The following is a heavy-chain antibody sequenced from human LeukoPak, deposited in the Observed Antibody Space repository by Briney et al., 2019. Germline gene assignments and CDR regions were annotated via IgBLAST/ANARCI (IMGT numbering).Heavy chain of an antibody. CDR3: ARTVTYWYFDL. V-gene: IGHV4-39*01. J-gene: IGHJ2*01. CDR1: GGSISSSSYY. Sequence: SETLSLTCTVSGGSISSSSYYWGWIRQPPGKGLEWIGSIYYSGSTYYNPSLKSRVTISVDTSKNQFSLKLSSVTAVDTAVYYCARTVTYWYFDLWGRGTLVTVSS. CDR2: IYYSGST. D-gene: IGHD4-17*01.